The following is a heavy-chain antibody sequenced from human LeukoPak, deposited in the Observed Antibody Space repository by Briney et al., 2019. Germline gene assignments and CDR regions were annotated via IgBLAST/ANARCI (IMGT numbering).Heavy chain of an antibody. Sequence: GGSLRLSCAASGFTFSSYAMHWVRQAPGKGLEWVAVISYDGSNKYYADSVKGRFTISRDNSKNTLYLQMNSLRAEDTAVYYCTRAGNSRSFDLWGQGTMVTVSS. CDR1: GFTFSSYA. D-gene: IGHD5-24*01. V-gene: IGHV3-30-3*01. J-gene: IGHJ3*01. CDR2: ISYDGSNK. CDR3: TRAGNSRSFDL.